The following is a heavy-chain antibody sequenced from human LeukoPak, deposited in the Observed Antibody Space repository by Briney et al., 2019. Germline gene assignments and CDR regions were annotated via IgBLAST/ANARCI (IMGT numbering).Heavy chain of an antibody. CDR2: INHSGST. J-gene: IGHJ4*01. D-gene: IGHD6-19*01. CDR1: GGSFSGYY. V-gene: IGHV4-34*01. Sequence: SETLSLTCAVYGGSFSGYYWSWIRQPPGKGLEWIGEINHSGSTNYNPSLKSRVTISVDTSKNQFSLKLSSVTAADTAVYYCARGRRGGQQWLAYYFDYWGHGTLVTVSS. CDR3: ARGRRGGQQWLAYYFDY.